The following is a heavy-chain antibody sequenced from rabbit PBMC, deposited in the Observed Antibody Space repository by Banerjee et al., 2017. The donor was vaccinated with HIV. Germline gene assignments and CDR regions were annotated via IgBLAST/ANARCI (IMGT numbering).Heavy chain of an antibody. D-gene: IGHD1-1*01. J-gene: IGHJ4*01. Sequence: QEQLEESGGGLVQPEGPLTLTCTASGFSLSENYAMCWVRQAPGKGLEWMGYIDPVFGTTYYATWVNGRFTISSHNAQNTLYLQLNSLTAADTATYFCARDLTGVIGWNFGLWGPGTLVTVS. CDR1: GFSLSENYA. CDR3: ARDLTGVIGWNFGL. V-gene: IGHV1S47*01. CDR2: IDPVFGTT.